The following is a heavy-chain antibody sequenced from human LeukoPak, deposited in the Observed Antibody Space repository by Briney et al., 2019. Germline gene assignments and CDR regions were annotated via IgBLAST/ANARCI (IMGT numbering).Heavy chain of an antibody. V-gene: IGHV1-2*06. CDR3: ASGRDIVVVPAAHTYGMDV. CDR2: INPNSGGT. D-gene: IGHD2-2*01. CDR1: VYTFTGYY. Sequence: ASVKVSCKASVYTFTGYYMHWVRQAPGQGLEWMGRINPNSGGTNYAQKFQGRVTMTRDTPISTAYMELSRLRSDDTAVYYCASGRDIVVVPAAHTYGMDVWGQGTTVTVSS. J-gene: IGHJ6*02.